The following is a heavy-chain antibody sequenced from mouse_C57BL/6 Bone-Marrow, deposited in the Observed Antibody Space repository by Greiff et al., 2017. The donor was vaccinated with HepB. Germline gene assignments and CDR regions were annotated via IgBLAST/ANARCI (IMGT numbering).Heavy chain of an antibody. V-gene: IGHV1-5*01. CDR1: GYTFTSYW. Sequence: VQLQQSGTVLARPGASVKMSCKTSGYTFTSYWMHWVKQRPGQGLEWIGAIYPGNSDTSYNQKFKGKAKLTAVTSASTAYMELSSLTNEDSAVYYCTRRDYYGSSLYWYFDVWGTGTTVTVSS. D-gene: IGHD1-1*01. CDR3: TRRDYYGSSLYWYFDV. J-gene: IGHJ1*03. CDR2: IYPGNSDT.